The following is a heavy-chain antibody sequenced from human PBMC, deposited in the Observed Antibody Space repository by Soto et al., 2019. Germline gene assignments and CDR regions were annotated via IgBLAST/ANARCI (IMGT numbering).Heavy chain of an antibody. CDR1: GGSIGSSSYY. Sequence: SETLSLTCTVSGGSIGSSSYYWGWIRQPPGKGLEWIGNIYYSGNTDCNPSLKSRVTISVDTSKNQFSLNLSSVTAADSAVYYCAGQPTAGSFYDLGSYYYYYGMDVWGQGTTVTVSS. CDR2: IYYSGNT. CDR3: AGQPTAGSFYDLGSYYYYYGMDV. V-gene: IGHV4-39*07. D-gene: IGHD3-16*01. J-gene: IGHJ6*02.